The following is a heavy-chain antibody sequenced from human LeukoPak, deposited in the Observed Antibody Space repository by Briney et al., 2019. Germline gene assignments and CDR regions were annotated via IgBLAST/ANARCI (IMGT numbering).Heavy chain of an antibody. J-gene: IGHJ4*02. CDR1: GGSISSYY. D-gene: IGHD3-3*01. Sequence: PSETLSLTCTVSGGSISSYYWSWIRQPPGKGLEWIGYIYYSGSTNYNPSLKSRVTISVDTSKNQFSLKLSSVTAADTAVYYCARVAYYDFWSGYYALYFDYWGQGTLVTVSS. CDR3: ARVAYYDFWSGYYALYFDY. V-gene: IGHV4-59*01. CDR2: IYYSGST.